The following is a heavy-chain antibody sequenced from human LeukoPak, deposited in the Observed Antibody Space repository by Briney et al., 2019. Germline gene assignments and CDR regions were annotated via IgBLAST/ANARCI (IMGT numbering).Heavy chain of an antibody. CDR3: ARASGSYWWFDS. CDR1: GDTFTSYY. V-gene: IGHV1-46*01. J-gene: IGHJ5*01. D-gene: IGHD1-26*01. CDR2: INPSGGST. Sequence: ASVKVSCKASGDTFTSYYMHWVRQAPGQGLEWMGIINPSGGSTNYAQKFQGSVTMTRDTSISTVYMELSRLRSDDTAVYYCARASGSYWWFDSWGQGTLVTVSS.